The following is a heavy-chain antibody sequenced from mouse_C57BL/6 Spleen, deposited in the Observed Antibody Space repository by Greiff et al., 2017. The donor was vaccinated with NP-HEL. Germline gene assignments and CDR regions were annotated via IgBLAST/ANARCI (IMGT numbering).Heavy chain of an antibody. CDR1: GFTFSDYG. Sequence: EVKLVESGGGLVKPGGSLKLSCAASGFTFSDYGMHWVRQAPEKGLEWVAYISSGSSTIYYADTVKGRFTISRDNAKNTLFLQMTSLRSEDTAMYYCARPVTGAWFAYWGQGTLVTVSA. V-gene: IGHV5-17*01. D-gene: IGHD2-1*01. CDR2: ISSGSSTI. CDR3: ARPVTGAWFAY. J-gene: IGHJ3*01.